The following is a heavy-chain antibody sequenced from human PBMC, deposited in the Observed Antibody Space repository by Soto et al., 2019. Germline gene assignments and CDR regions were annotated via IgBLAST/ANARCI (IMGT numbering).Heavy chain of an antibody. V-gene: IGHV3-48*01. J-gene: IGHJ4*02. D-gene: IGHD5-12*01. Sequence: VHLVESGGGLVQPGGYLRLSCAASGFTFSSFSMYWIRLAPGKGPEWVAYIHGSTSIIYYADSVKGRFTISRDNAKNSLFLQVNGRRAEDTAVYYCARDGGNGYDDYWGQGTQFTVSS. CDR3: ARDGGNGYDDY. CDR1: GFTFSSFS. CDR2: IHGSTSII.